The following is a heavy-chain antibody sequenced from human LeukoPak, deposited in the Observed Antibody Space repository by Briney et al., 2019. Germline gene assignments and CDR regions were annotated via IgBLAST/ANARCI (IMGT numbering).Heavy chain of an antibody. CDR2: INHSGST. J-gene: IGHJ4*02. CDR3: ARVGPFFSGLLYFDY. Sequence: PSETLSLTCAVYGGSFSGYYWSWIRQPPGKGLEWIGEINHSGSTNYNPSLKSRVTISVDTSKNQFSLKLSSVTAADTAVHYCARVGPFFSGLLYFDYWGQGTLVTVSS. D-gene: IGHD3-3*01. V-gene: IGHV4-34*01. CDR1: GGSFSGYY.